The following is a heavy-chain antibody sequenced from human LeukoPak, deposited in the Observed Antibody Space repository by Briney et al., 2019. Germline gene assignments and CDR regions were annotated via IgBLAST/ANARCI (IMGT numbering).Heavy chain of an antibody. V-gene: IGHV1-8*01. J-gene: IGHJ4*02. D-gene: IGHD5-12*01. CDR1: GYTFTSYD. Sequence: GASVKVSCKASGYTFTSYDINWVRQATGQGLEWMGWMNPNSGNTGYAQKFQGRVTMTRNTSISTAYMELSSLRAEDTAVYYCARDETPTNGYDSYDFWGQGTLVTVST. CDR2: MNPNSGNT. CDR3: ARDETPTNGYDSYDF.